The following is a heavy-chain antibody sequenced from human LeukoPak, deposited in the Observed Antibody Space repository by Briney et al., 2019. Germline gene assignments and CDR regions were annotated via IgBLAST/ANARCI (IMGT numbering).Heavy chain of an antibody. J-gene: IGHJ4*02. CDR1: GFTFSSYA. CDR3: AKRYCTNGVCSGKSAFDY. CDR2: ISGSGGST. D-gene: IGHD2-8*01. V-gene: IGHV3-23*01. Sequence: GGSLRLSCAASGFTFSSYAMSWGRQAPGKGLEWVSAISGSGGSTYYADSVKGRFTISRDNSKNTLYLQMNSLRAEDTAVYYCAKRYCTNGVCSGKSAFDYWGQGTLVTVSS.